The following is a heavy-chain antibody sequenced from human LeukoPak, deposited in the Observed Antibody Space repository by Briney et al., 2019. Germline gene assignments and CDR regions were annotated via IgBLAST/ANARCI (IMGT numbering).Heavy chain of an antibody. V-gene: IGHV1-2*04. CDR1: GYTYTGYY. CDR3: ARGTRYCSSTSCYYNWFDP. D-gene: IGHD2-2*01. CDR2: INPNSGGT. Sequence: ASVKVSCKGSGYTYTGYYMHWVRQAPGQGREWMGWINPNSGGTNYAQKLQGWVTMTRDTSISTAYMELSRLRSDDTAVYYCARGTRYCSSTSCYYNWFDPWGQGTLVTVSS. J-gene: IGHJ5*02.